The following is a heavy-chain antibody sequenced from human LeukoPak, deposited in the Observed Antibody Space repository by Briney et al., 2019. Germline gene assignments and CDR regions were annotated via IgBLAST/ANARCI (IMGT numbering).Heavy chain of an antibody. CDR2: VSFDGGNK. CDR1: GFTFRNYG. D-gene: IGHD2-15*01. CDR3: AKYKEVCNTIVPYSSSMDA. V-gene: IGHV3-30*02. J-gene: IGHJ6*03. Sequence: GGSLRLSCDASGFTFRNYGMHWVRQAPGKGLEGVAYVSFDGGNKYHADSVKGRFTISRDNSKNTMYLKMSSLRAKDTDASDCAKYKEVCNTIVPYSSSMDAWGKGDTGTVS.